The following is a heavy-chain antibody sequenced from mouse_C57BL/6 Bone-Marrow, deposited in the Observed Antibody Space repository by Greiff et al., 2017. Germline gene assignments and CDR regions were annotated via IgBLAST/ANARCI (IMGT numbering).Heavy chain of an antibody. CDR3: ARSPLYYGNYVDYAMDY. CDR1: GYTFTSYW. D-gene: IGHD2-1*01. J-gene: IGHJ4*01. CDR2: INPSSGYT. V-gene: IGHV1-7*01. Sequence: VMLVESGAELAKPGASVKLSCKASGYTFTSYWMHWVKQRPGQGLEWIGYINPSSGYTKYNQKFKDKATLTADKSSSTAYMQLSSLTYEDSAVYYCARSPLYYGNYVDYAMDYWGQGTSVTVSS.